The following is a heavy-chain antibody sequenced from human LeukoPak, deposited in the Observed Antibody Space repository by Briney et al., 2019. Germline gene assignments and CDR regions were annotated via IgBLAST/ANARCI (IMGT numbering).Heavy chain of an antibody. D-gene: IGHD3-16*01. Sequence: SETLSLTCTVSGGSISSYYWSWIRQPPGKGLEWIGYIYYSGSTNYNPSLKSRVTISVDTSKNQFSLKLSSVTAADTAVYYCARDPRGTGSFDYWGQGTLVTVSS. CDR3: ARDPRGTGSFDY. CDR1: GGSISSYY. V-gene: IGHV4-59*01. CDR2: IYYSGST. J-gene: IGHJ4*02.